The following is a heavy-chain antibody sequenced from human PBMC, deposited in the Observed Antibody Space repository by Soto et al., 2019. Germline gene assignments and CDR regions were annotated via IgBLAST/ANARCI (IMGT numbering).Heavy chain of an antibody. J-gene: IGHJ4*02. CDR3: ARDRYSSGYSAIDY. Sequence: GGSLRLSCAASGFTFSSYAMHWVRQAPGKGLEWVAVISYGGSNKYYADSVKGRFTISRDNSKNTLYLQMNSLRAEDTAVYYCARDRYSSGYSAIDYWGQGTLVTVSS. D-gene: IGHD3-22*01. CDR2: ISYGGSNK. V-gene: IGHV3-30-3*01. CDR1: GFTFSSYA.